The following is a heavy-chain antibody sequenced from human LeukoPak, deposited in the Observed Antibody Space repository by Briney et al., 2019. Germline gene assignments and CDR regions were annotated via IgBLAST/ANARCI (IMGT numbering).Heavy chain of an antibody. CDR1: GGSFSGYY. Sequence: SETLSLTCAVYGGSFSGYYWSWIRQPPGKGLEWIGETNHSGSTNYNPSLKSRVTTSVDTSKNQFSLKLSSVTAADTAVYYCARRAVFYYYYYYGMDVWGQGTTVTVSS. D-gene: IGHD6-19*01. J-gene: IGHJ6*02. V-gene: IGHV4-34*01. CDR2: TNHSGST. CDR3: ARRAVFYYYYYYGMDV.